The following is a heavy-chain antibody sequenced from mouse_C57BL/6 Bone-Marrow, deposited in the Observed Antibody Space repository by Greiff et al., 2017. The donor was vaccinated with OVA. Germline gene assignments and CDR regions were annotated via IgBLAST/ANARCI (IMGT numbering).Heavy chain of an antibody. V-gene: IGHV1-4*01. J-gene: IGHJ4*01. CDR3: ARGLLRPLSYAMGY. D-gene: IGHD2-3*01. CDR2: INPSSGYT. CDR1: GYTFTSYT. Sequence: QVQLQQSGAELARPGASVKMSCKASGYTFTSYTMHWVKQRPGQGLEWIGYINPSSGYTKYNQKFKDKATLTADKSSSTAYMQLSSLTSDDSAVYYCARGLLRPLSYAMGYWGQGTSVTVSS.